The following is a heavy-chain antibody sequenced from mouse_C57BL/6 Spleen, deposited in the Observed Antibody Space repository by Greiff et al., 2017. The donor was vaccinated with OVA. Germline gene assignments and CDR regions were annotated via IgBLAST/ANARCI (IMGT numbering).Heavy chain of an antibody. J-gene: IGHJ3*01. V-gene: IGHV1-82*01. D-gene: IGHD2-1*01. CDR2: IYPGDGDT. CDR3: AREGGVYGNLFAY. Sequence: VQLVESGPELVKPGASVKISCKASGYAFSSSWMNWVKQRPGKGLEWIGRIYPGDGDTNYNGKFKGKATLTADKSSSTAYMQLSSLTSEDSAVYFCAREGGVYGNLFAYWGQGTLVTVSA. CDR1: GYAFSSSW.